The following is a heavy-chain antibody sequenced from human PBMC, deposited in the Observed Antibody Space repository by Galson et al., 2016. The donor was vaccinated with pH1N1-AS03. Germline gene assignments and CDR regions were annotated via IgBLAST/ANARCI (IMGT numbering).Heavy chain of an antibody. CDR1: GYIFTSYW. J-gene: IGHJ4*02. CDR3: ARQVRDGYNDYVDY. CDR2: IYPGDSDT. V-gene: IGHV5-51*01. Sequence: QSGAEVKKPGESLKISCKTSGYIFTSYWVAWVRHMPGKGLEWMGTIYPGDSDTRYSPSFQGQVTISADRSINTAYLQWSSLMASDTAIYYCARQVRDGYNDYVDYWGQGILVTVSS. D-gene: IGHD5-24*01.